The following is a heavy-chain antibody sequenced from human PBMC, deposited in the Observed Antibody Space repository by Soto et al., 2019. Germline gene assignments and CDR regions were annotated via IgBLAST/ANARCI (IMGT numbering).Heavy chain of an antibody. J-gene: IGHJ4*02. CDR3: EKGPQPVPAARFDH. D-gene: IGHD2-2*01. Sequence: GGSLRLSCAASGFTFSSYGMHWVRQAPGKGLEWVAVMSYDGSNKYYADSVKGRFTISRDNSKNTLYLQMNSLRAEDTAAYYWEKGPQPVPAARFDHWGQGTLVTVSS. V-gene: IGHV3-30*18. CDR1: GFTFSSYG. CDR2: MSYDGSNK.